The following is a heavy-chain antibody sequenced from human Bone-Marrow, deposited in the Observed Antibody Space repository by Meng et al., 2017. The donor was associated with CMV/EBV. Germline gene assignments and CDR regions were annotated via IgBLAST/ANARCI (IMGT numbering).Heavy chain of an antibody. D-gene: IGHD2-15*01. J-gene: IGHJ6*02. CDR3: ARAQWRKRLYYYYYYGMDV. V-gene: IGHV3-7*03. CDR1: GFTFSSHW. CDR2: IKQDGSEK. Sequence: GGSLRLSCAASGFTFSSHWMSWVRQAPGRGLEWVANIKQDGSEKYYVDFVRGRFTISRDNAKNSLYLQMSRLRSEDTAVYYCARAQWRKRLYYYYYYGMDVWGQGTTVTVSS.